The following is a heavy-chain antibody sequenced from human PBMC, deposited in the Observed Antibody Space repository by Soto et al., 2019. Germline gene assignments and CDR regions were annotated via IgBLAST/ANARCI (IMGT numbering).Heavy chain of an antibody. V-gene: IGHV3-23*01. CDR3: ARGPLGSGYNHNS. D-gene: IGHD5-12*01. J-gene: IGHJ4*02. CDR2: ISASGGST. Sequence: EVQLLDSGGGLVQPGGSLRLSCAASGFTFSNYVMNWVRQAPGKGLDWVSAISASGGSTYYADSVKGRFTISRDNSKNTLYLQMSSMSAEDTAVYYCARGPLGSGYNHNSWGQGSLVTVSS. CDR1: GFTFSNYV.